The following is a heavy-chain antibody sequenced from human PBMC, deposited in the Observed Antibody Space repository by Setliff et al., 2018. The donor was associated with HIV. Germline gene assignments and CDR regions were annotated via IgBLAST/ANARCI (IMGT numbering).Heavy chain of an antibody. Sequence: SETLSLTCTVSGGSISTYYWSWIRQPPGKGLEWIGSIYFTGSSDNNPSLKSRVTLSVDTSKNQFSLKLSSVTAADTAVYYCARVQMAYAAFDVWGQGTLVTVSS. J-gene: IGHJ3*01. D-gene: IGHD4-17*01. V-gene: IGHV4-59*01. CDR3: ARVQMAYAAFDV. CDR2: IYFTGSS. CDR1: GGSISTYY.